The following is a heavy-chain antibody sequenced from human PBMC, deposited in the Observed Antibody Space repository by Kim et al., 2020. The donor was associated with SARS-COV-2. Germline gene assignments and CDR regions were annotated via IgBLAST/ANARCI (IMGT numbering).Heavy chain of an antibody. J-gene: IGHJ2*01. CDR2: IIPIFGTA. CDR1: GGTFSSYA. D-gene: IGHD2-21*02. CDR3: ARAQGGNSGRYWYFDL. V-gene: IGHV1-69*13. Sequence: SVKVSCKASGGTFSSYAISWVRQAPGQGLEWMGGIIPIFGTANYAQKFQGRVTITADESTSTAYMELSSLRSEDTAVYYCARAQGGNSGRYWYFDLWGRGPLVPVSS.